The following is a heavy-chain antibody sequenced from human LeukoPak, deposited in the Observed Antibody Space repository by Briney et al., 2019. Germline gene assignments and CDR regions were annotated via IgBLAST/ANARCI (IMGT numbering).Heavy chain of an antibody. Sequence: GGSLRLSCAASGFTFDDYGMSWVRQAPGKGLEWVSNINWNGDSTGYADSVKGRFTISRDNGKNYLYLQMNSLRAEDTALYYCAKGTSSWHEFDSWGQGTLVTVSS. D-gene: IGHD6-13*01. CDR2: INWNGDST. V-gene: IGHV3-20*04. J-gene: IGHJ4*02. CDR1: GFTFDDYG. CDR3: AKGTSSWHEFDS.